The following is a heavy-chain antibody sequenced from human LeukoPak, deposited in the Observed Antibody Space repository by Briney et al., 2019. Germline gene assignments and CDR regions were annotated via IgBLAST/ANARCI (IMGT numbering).Heavy chain of an antibody. CDR2: IIPIFGTA. D-gene: IGHD1-1*01. Sequence: SSVKVSCKGSGCTFSSYAIIWVRQAPGQGLEWMGGIIPIFGTANYAQKFQGRVTITADKSTRTAYMELSSLRSEDTAVYYCARTVQGGTFDPWGQGTLGTVSS. CDR3: ARTVQGGTFDP. CDR1: GCTFSSYA. J-gene: IGHJ5*02. V-gene: IGHV1-69*06.